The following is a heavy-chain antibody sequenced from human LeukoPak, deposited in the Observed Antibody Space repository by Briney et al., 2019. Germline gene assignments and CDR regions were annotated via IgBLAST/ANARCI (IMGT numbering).Heavy chain of an antibody. CDR3: ARGLRSYYDSSGYAY. Sequence: SETLSLTCAVYGGSFSGYYWSWIRQPAGKGLEWIGRIYTSGSTNYNPSLKSRVTISVDTSKNQFSLKLSSVTAADTAVYYRARGLRSYYDSSGYAYWGQGTLVTVSS. V-gene: IGHV4-59*10. D-gene: IGHD3-22*01. CDR1: GGSFSGYY. J-gene: IGHJ4*02. CDR2: IYTSGST.